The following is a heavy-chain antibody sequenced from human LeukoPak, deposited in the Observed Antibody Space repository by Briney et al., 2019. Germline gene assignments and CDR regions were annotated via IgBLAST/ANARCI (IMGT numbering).Heavy chain of an antibody. J-gene: IGHJ4*02. CDR1: GGSFSGYY. Sequence: SETLSLTCAVYGGSFSGYYWSWIRQPPGKGLEWIGEINHSGSTNYNPSLKSRVTISVDTSMNQFSLKLSSVTAADTAVYYCARGPGLWSFDYWGQGTLVTVSS. CDR3: ARGPGLWSFDY. CDR2: INHSGST. D-gene: IGHD5-18*01. V-gene: IGHV4-34*01.